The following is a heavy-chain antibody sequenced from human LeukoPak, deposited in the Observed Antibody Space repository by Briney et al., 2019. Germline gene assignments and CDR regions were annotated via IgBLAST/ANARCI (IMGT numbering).Heavy chain of an antibody. Sequence: PSETLSLTCTVSGDSVSSGNFYWAWIRQPPGEALEWIGSVYYAGSTYYNPSLTRRVSISVDTSRNHFSLNLKSVTAADTAIYYCAIELAYCGGDCYVYFDYWGQGTLVPVSS. CDR2: VYYAGST. V-gene: IGHV4-39*07. CDR1: GDSVSSGNFY. CDR3: AIELAYCGGDCYVYFDY. J-gene: IGHJ4*02. D-gene: IGHD2-21*02.